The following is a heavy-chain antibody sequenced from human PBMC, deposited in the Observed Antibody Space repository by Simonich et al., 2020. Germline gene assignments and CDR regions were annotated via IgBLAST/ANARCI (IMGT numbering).Heavy chain of an antibody. V-gene: IGHV1-2*02. CDR2: TNPNSGST. J-gene: IGHJ3*02. CDR3: ARDLLVNWNYAFDI. Sequence: QVQLVQSGAEVKKPGASVKVSCKASGYTFTGYYMHWVRQAPVQGLERRGWTNPNSGSTNNAQKFKGRVTMTRDTSISTADMELSRLRSDHTAVYYCARDLLVNWNYAFDIWGQGTMVTVSS. CDR1: GYTFTGYY. D-gene: IGHD1-7*01.